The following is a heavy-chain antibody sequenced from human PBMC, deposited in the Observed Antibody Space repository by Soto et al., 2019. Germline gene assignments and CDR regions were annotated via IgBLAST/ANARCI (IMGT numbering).Heavy chain of an antibody. D-gene: IGHD1-1*01. J-gene: IGHJ5*02. CDR3: ARQGPNWNPGYNWFDP. Sequence: GASVKVSCKASGGTFSSYAISWVRQAPGQGLEWMGGIIPIFGTANYAQKFQGRVTITADESTSTAYMELSSLRSEDTAVYYCARQGPNWNPGYNWFDPWGQGTLVTVSS. V-gene: IGHV1-69*13. CDR1: GGTFSSYA. CDR2: IIPIFGTA.